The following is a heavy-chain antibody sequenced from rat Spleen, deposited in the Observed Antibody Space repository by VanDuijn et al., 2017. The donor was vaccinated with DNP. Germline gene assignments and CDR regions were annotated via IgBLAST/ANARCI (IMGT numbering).Heavy chain of an antibody. CDR3: ARSTTVMSVDF. D-gene: IGHD1-1*01. Sequence: QVQLKESGPGLVQPSQTLSLTCTVSGLSLTSNSVSWIRQPPGGGLDWLGTIWSTGVTDYYSAIKSRLSISRDTSNSQVFLKMNSVQTEDTAMYFCARSTTVMSVDFWGQGVMVTVSS. J-gene: IGHJ2*01. CDR1: GLSLTSNS. CDR2: IWSTGVT. V-gene: IGHV2-47*01.